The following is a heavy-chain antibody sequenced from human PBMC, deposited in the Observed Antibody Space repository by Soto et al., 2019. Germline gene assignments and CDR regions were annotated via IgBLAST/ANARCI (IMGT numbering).Heavy chain of an antibody. CDR3: ARAVDIVVVPAENYYYGMDV. Sequence: QVQLVQSGAEVNKPGSSVKFSCKASGGTFSSYAISWVRQAPGQGLEWMGGIIPIFGTANYAQKFQGRVTITADESTSTAYMELSSLRSEDTAVYYCARAVDIVVVPAENYYYGMDVWGQGTTVTVSS. CDR1: GGTFSSYA. V-gene: IGHV1-69*01. CDR2: IIPIFGTA. D-gene: IGHD2-2*01. J-gene: IGHJ6*02.